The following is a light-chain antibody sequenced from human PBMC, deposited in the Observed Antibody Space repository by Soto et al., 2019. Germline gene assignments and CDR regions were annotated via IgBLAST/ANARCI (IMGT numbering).Light chain of an antibody. J-gene: IGKJ1*01. CDR1: QSVSSK. CDR3: QQYGSSPRT. Sequence: ETVMTQSPATLSLSPGERATLSCRASQSVSSKLVWYQQKPGQAPRFLIYGASTRATGIPARFRGSGSGTEFTLTIDSLQSEDFAVYYCQQYGSSPRTLGQGTKVDIK. CDR2: GAS. V-gene: IGKV3-15*01.